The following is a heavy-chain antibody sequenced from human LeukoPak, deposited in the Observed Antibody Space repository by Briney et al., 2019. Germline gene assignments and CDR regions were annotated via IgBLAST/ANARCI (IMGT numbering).Heavy chain of an antibody. CDR1: GYSISSGYY. CDR2: IYHSGST. D-gene: IGHD6-13*01. V-gene: IGHV4-38-2*02. J-gene: IGHJ2*01. CDR3: ARWDSSSWSQKFWYFDL. Sequence: SETLSLTCTVSGYSISSGYYWGWIRQPPGKGLEWIGSIYHSGSTYYNPSLKSRVTISVDTSKNQFSLKLSSVTAADTAVYYCARWDSSSWSQKFWYFDLWGRGTLVTVSS.